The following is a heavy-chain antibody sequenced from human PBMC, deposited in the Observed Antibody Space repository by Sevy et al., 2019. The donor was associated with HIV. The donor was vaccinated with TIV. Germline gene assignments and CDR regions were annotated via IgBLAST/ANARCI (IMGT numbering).Heavy chain of an antibody. CDR1: GYTFTSYD. Sequence: ASVKVSCKASGYTFTSYDINWVRQATGQGLEWMGWMNPNRGNTGYAQKFQGRVTMTWNTSISTAYMELCSLRSEDTAVYYCARGLTTVTTTYYYYGMDVWGQGTTVTVSS. D-gene: IGHD4-17*01. J-gene: IGHJ6*02. CDR3: ARGLTTVTTTYYYYGMDV. CDR2: MNPNRGNT. V-gene: IGHV1-8*01.